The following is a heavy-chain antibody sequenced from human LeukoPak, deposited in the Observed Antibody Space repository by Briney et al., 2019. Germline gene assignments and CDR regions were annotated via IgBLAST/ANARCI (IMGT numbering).Heavy chain of an antibody. CDR2: ISGSGGST. D-gene: IGHD3-10*02. J-gene: IGHJ6*04. Sequence: PGGTLRLSCAASGFTFSRYVMTWVRQAPGKGLEWVSGISGSGGSTYYADSVKGRFTISRDNAKNSLYLQMNSLRAEDTAVYYCAELGITMIGGVWGKGTTVTISS. CDR3: AELGITMIGGV. V-gene: IGHV3-23*01. CDR1: GFTFSRYV.